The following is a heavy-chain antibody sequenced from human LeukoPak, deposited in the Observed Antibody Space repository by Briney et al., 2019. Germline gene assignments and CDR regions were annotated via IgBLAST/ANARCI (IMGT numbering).Heavy chain of an antibody. CDR3: ARDCSGGSCYSGVVDY. V-gene: IGHV4-4*07. Sequence: SETLSLTCTVSGDSLSSSFWSWIRQPAGKGLEWIGRIYTSGYTNYNPSLKSRVTIPVDTSKNQFSLNLNSLTAADAAVYYCARDCSGGSCYSGVVDYWGQGTLVTVSS. D-gene: IGHD2-15*01. CDR2: IYTSGYT. J-gene: IGHJ4*02. CDR1: GDSLSSSF.